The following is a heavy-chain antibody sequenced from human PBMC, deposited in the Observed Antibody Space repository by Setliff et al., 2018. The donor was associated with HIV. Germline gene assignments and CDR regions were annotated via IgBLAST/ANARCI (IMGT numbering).Heavy chain of an antibody. V-gene: IGHV2-70*11. CDR1: GFSLTTSGMC. CDR3: AQICGGYFGSGNFPH. J-gene: IGHJ4*02. CDR2: IDWDDDK. D-gene: IGHD3-10*01. Sequence: SGPTLVNPTQTLTLTCNFSGFSLTTSGMCVSWIRQPPGKALEWLARIDWDDDKYYITSLQTRLTISKDTSKNQVVLTPTNVDPVDTATYYCAQICGGYFGSGNFPHWGLGTLVTVSS.